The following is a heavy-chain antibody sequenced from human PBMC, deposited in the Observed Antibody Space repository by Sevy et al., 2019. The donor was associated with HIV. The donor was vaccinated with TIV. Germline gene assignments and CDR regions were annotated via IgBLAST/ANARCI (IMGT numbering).Heavy chain of an antibody. J-gene: IGHJ4*02. CDR2: IYYNGHI. CDR3: AGENAWGRGYS. D-gene: IGHD1-26*01. CDR1: GGSITSLY. Sequence: SETLSLTCTVSGGSITSLYWNWIRQPPGKGLEWIANIYYNGHINYNPSLKSRVTLSLDTSKNQFSLRLSSVTAADTAMYYCAGENAWGRGYSWGQGTLVAVS. V-gene: IGHV4-59*08.